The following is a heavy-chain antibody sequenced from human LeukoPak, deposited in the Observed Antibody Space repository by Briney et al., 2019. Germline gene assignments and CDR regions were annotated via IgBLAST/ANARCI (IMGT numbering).Heavy chain of an antibody. Sequence: PGGSLRLSCAASGFTFSIYGMNWVRQAPGKGLEWVSGITGAGHTYYADSVQGRFTIYRDNSKNTLYLQMNRLGAEDTAIYYCVQDWAWGAFGYWGQGTLVTVSS. V-gene: IGHV3-23*01. CDR3: VQDWAWGAFGY. CDR1: GFTFSIYG. J-gene: IGHJ4*02. CDR2: ITGAGHT. D-gene: IGHD7-27*01.